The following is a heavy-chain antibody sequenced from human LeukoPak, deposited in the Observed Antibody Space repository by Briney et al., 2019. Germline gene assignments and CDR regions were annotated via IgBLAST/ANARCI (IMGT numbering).Heavy chain of an antibody. Sequence: GGSLRLSCAASGFTFGSYAMSWVRQAPGKGLEWVSAISGSGGSTYYADSVKGRFTISRDNSKNTLYLQMNSLRAEDTAVYYCAILDPSRGAARRTPWGQGTLVTVSS. V-gene: IGHV3-23*01. CDR2: ISGSGGST. D-gene: IGHD6-6*01. CDR3: AILDPSRGAARRTP. CDR1: GFTFGSYA. J-gene: IGHJ4*02.